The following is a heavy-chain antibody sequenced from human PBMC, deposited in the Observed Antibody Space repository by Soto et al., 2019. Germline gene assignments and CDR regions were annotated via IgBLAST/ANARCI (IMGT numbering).Heavy chain of an antibody. V-gene: IGHV1-69*01. Sequence: QVQLVQSGAEVKKPGSSVKVSCKASVGTFSSYAISWVRQAPGQGLEWMGGIIPIFGTANYAQKFQGRVTITADESTSTAYMELSSLRSEDTAVYYCAREAAAGGYYYYYGMDVWGQGTTVTVSS. J-gene: IGHJ6*02. CDR3: AREAAAGGYYYYYGMDV. D-gene: IGHD6-13*01. CDR1: VGTFSSYA. CDR2: IIPIFGTA.